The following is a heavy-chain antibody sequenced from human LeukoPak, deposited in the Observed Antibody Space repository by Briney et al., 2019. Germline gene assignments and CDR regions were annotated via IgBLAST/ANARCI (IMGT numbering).Heavy chain of an antibody. CDR2: INPNSGGT. CDR3: ARDQRVIVGALRY. D-gene: IGHD1-26*01. Sequence: GASVKVSCKSSGYTFSSYGISWVRQAPGQGLEWMGWINPNSGGTNYAQKFQGRVTMTRDTSISTAYMELSRLRSDDTAVYYCARDQRVIVGALRYWGQGTLVTVSS. CDR1: GYTFSSYG. V-gene: IGHV1-2*02. J-gene: IGHJ4*02.